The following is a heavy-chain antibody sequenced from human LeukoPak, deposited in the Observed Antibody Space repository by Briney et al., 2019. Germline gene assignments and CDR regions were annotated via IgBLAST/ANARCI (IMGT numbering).Heavy chain of an antibody. CDR3: ARSAAAGTVDYYYYYYMDV. Sequence: SETLSLTCIVSGGSISSGSYYWSWIRQPAGKGLEWIGRIYTSGSTNYNPSLKSRVTISVDTSKNQFSLKLSSVTAADTAVYYCARSAAAGTVDYYYYYYMDVWGKGTTVTVSS. V-gene: IGHV4-61*02. J-gene: IGHJ6*03. D-gene: IGHD6-13*01. CDR2: IYTSGST. CDR1: GGSISSGSYY.